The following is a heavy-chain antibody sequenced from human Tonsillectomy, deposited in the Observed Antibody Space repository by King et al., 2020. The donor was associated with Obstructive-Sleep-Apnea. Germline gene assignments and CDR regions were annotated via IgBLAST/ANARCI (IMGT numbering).Heavy chain of an antibody. CDR3: AKDTVGSGWYQGGYFQH. CDR2: ISWDGGST. Sequence: DVQLVESGGVVVQPGGSLRLSCAASGFTFDDYTMHWVRQAPGKGLEWVSLISWDGGSTYYADSVKGRFTISRDNSKNSLYLQMNSLRTEDTALYYCAKDTVGSGWYQGGYFQHWGQGTLVTVSS. CDR1: GFTFDDYT. D-gene: IGHD6-19*01. V-gene: IGHV3-43*01. J-gene: IGHJ1*01.